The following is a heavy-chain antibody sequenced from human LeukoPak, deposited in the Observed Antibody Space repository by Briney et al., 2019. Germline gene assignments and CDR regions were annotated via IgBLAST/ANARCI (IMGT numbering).Heavy chain of an antibody. CDR3: ARDTRTWEPFFDY. V-gene: IGHV4-4*07. CDR2: IYTSGST. D-gene: IGHD1-26*01. CDR1: GGSISSYY. Sequence: SETLSLTCTVSGGSISSYYWSWIRQPPGKGLEWIGRIYTSGSTNYNPSLKSRVTISVDTPKNQFSLKLSSVTAADTAVYYCARDTRTWEPFFDYWGQGTLVTVSS. J-gene: IGHJ4*02.